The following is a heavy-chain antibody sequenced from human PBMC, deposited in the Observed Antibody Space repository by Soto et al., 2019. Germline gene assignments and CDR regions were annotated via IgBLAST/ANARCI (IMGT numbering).Heavy chain of an antibody. CDR3: AKDFSDIWDYRRDFDY. D-gene: IGHD1-7*01. CDR1: GCSISSSSYY. J-gene: IGHJ4*02. CDR2: IYYSGST. V-gene: IGHV4-39*02. Sequence: TSETLSLTCTFSGCSISSSSYYWGWIRQPPGKGLEWIGSIYYSGSTYYNPSLKSRVTISRDNAKNSLYLQMNSLRVEDTALYYCAKDFSDIWDYRRDFDYWGQGTLVTVSS.